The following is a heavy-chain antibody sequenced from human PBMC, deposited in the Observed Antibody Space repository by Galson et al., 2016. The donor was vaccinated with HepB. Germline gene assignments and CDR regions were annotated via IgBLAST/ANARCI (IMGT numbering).Heavy chain of an antibody. Sequence: LRLSCAASGFTFDDYAMSWVRQTPGRGLEWVSTISWNSRRIDYADFAKGRFTISRDNAENSLHLQMNGLKTEDTALYYCTKDRGNLNYYQLYGMDVWGQGTTVTVSS. D-gene: IGHD2/OR15-2a*01. J-gene: IGHJ6*02. CDR3: TKDRGNLNYYQLYGMDV. CDR1: GFTFDDYA. V-gene: IGHV3-9*01. CDR2: ISWNSRRI.